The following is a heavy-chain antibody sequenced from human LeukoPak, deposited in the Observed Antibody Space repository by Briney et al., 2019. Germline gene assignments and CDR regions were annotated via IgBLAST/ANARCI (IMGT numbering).Heavy chain of an antibody. CDR2: IYYSGST. V-gene: IGHV4-59*08. Sequence: SETLSLTCIVSGGSISSYYWSWIRQPPGEGLEWIGYIYYSGSTNYNPSLKSRVTISVDTSKNQFSLKLSSVTAADTAVYYCASQHIVVVTAPFDIWGQGTMVTVSS. J-gene: IGHJ3*02. CDR3: ASQHIVVVTAPFDI. D-gene: IGHD2-21*02. CDR1: GGSISSYY.